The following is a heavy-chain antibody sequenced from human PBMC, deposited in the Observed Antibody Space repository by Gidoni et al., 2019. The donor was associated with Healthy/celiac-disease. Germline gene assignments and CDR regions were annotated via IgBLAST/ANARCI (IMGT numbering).Heavy chain of an antibody. CDR3: ARDSARQHSSGWTFDY. CDR1: GFTFSSYW. Sequence: EVQLVESGGGLVQPGGSLRLSCAASGFTFSSYWMSWVRQAPGKGLEWVANIKQDGSEKYYVDSVKSRFTISRDNAKNSLYLQMNSLRAEDTAVYYCARDSARQHSSGWTFDYWGQGTLVTVSS. D-gene: IGHD6-19*01. CDR2: IKQDGSEK. V-gene: IGHV3-7*01. J-gene: IGHJ4*01.